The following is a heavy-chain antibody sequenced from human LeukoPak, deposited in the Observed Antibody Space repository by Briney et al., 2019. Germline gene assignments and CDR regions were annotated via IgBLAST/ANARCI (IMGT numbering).Heavy chain of an antibody. V-gene: IGHV4-4*02. D-gene: IGHD3-10*01. CDR3: ARADSLWFGELLYERGWFDP. CDR1: GGSISSGNW. J-gene: IGHJ5*02. CDR2: IYHSGST. Sequence: SETLSLTCAVSGGSISSGNWWSWVRQPPGKGLEWIGEIYHSGSTNYNPSLKSRVTISVDKSKNQFSLKLSSVTAADTAVYYCARADSLWFGELLYERGWFDPWGQGTLVTVSS.